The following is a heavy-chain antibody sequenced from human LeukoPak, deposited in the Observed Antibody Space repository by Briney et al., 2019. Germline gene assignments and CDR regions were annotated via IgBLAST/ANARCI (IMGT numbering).Heavy chain of an antibody. CDR1: GFTFTNNF. D-gene: IGHD6-19*01. CDR3: AGSGSGWYYYYYYMDV. J-gene: IGHJ6*03. CDR2: IKQDGSET. Sequence: PGGSLRLSCAASGFTFTNNFMSWVRQVPGKGLEWVANIKQDGSETTYADSVRGRFTIFRDNAKDSVYLQMNSLRAEDTAVYYCAGSGSGWYYYYYYMDVWGKGTTVTISS. V-gene: IGHV3-7*01.